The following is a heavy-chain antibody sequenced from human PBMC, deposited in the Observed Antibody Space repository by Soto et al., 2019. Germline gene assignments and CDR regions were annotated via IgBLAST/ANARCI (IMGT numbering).Heavy chain of an antibody. CDR3: ARVYNSIAVAGAYDY. V-gene: IGHV3-30-3*01. CDR2: ISYDESNK. J-gene: IGHJ4*02. Sequence: GGSLRLSCAASGFTFSSYAMHWVRQAPGKGLKWIAVISYDESNKYYAESVKGRFTISRDNSKNTLYLQMNGLRAEDTAVYYCARVYNSIAVAGAYDYWGQGTLVTVSS. D-gene: IGHD6-19*01. CDR1: GFTFSSYA.